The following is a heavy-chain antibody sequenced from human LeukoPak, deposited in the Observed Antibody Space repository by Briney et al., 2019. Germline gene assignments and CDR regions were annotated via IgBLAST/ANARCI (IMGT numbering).Heavy chain of an antibody. CDR2: IFTSGST. Sequence: SETLSLTCTVVGGSIISDYWSWIRQPAGKGLEWIGRIFTSGSTAYNPSLKSRVTMSLDTSKNQFFLKLSSVTAADTAAYFCSRGGANDLWGQGTLVTVSS. D-gene: IGHD4/OR15-4a*01. V-gene: IGHV4-4*07. J-gene: IGHJ5*02. CDR3: SRGGANDL. CDR1: GGSIISDY.